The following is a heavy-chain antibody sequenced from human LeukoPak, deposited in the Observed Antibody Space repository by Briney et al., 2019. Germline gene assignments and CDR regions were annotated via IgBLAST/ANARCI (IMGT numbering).Heavy chain of an antibody. V-gene: IGHV3-7*01. J-gene: IGHJ4*02. CDR1: GFTFNKYR. D-gene: IGHD4-17*01. Sequence: GGSLRLSCVASGFTFNKYRMNWVRQAPGKGLEWVANIKQDGSEKNYVGSVEGRFTISRDNAKNSLYLQMNSLRAEDTAVYYCARSESTMTTGSVDYWGQGTLVIVSS. CDR2: IKQDGSEK. CDR3: ARSESTMTTGSVDY.